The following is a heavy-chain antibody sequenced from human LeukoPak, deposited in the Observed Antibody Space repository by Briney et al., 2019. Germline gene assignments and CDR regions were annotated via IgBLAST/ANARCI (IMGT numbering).Heavy chain of an antibody. CDR3: ARDPGGSGYYGMDV. CDR1: GFTFSSYS. Sequence: GGSLRLSCAASGFTFSSYSKNWVRQAPGKGLKWVSSISSSSSYIYYADSVKGRFTISRDNAKNSLYLQMNSLRVEDTAVYYCARDPGGSGYYGMDVWGQGTTVTVSS. CDR2: ISSSSSYI. D-gene: IGHD3-10*01. V-gene: IGHV3-21*01. J-gene: IGHJ6*02.